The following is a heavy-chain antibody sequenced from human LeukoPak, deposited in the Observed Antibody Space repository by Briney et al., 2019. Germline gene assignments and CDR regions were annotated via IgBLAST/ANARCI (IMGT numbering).Heavy chain of an antibody. V-gene: IGHV4-59*01. CDR2: IYYGGST. Sequence: SETLSLTCTVSGGSISSYYWSWIRQPPGKGLEWIGYIYYGGSTNYNPSLKSRVTISVDTSKNQFSLKLSSVTAADTAVYYCARVFEGSGGARYYYYYMDVWGKGTTVTVSS. CDR3: ARVFEGSGGARYYYYYMDV. D-gene: IGHD3-16*01. J-gene: IGHJ6*03. CDR1: GGSISSYY.